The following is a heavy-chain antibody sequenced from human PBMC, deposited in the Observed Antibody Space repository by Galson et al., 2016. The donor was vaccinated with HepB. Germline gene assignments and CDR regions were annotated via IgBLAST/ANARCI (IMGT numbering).Heavy chain of an antibody. Sequence: SLRLSCAASGFTFSNYDMYWVRQATGKSLEWVSAIGTAGDTYYSGSVKGRFTISREYARNSLYLQMNSLRVGDTAVYYCARATGYCSGDGCYSGVLDIWGQGTLVTVSS. CDR2: IGTAGDT. CDR3: ARATGYCSGDGCYSGVLDI. J-gene: IGHJ3*02. CDR1: GFTFSNYD. D-gene: IGHD2-15*01. V-gene: IGHV3-13*01.